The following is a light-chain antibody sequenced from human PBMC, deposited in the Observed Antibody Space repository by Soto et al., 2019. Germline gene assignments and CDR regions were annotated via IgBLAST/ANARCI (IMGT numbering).Light chain of an antibody. CDR1: TGPGTSGFY. Sequence: QAVVTQEPSLTVSPGGTVTLTCASSTGPGTSGFYPHWVQQKPGQAPRTLIYSTTNTHSWTPARFSGSLLGGKAALTLSGVQPEDEADYYCLLYYGGSYVFGAGTKLTVL. CDR2: STT. CDR3: LLYYGGSYV. J-gene: IGLJ1*01. V-gene: IGLV7-43*01.